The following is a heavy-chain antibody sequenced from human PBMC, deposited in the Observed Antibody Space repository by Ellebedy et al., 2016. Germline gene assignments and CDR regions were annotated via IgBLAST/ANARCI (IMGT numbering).Heavy chain of an antibody. CDR3: AKVTVATIRSASIDY. J-gene: IGHJ4*02. V-gene: IGHV3-23*01. CDR1: GFSFSSYA. Sequence: GGSLRLSXAASGFSFSSYAMSWVRQAPGKGLEWVSAISGSGGTTYYADSVKGRFTISRDNSKNTLYLQMNSLRAEDTAVYYCAKVTVATIRSASIDYWGQGTLVTVSS. CDR2: ISGSGGTT. D-gene: IGHD5-24*01.